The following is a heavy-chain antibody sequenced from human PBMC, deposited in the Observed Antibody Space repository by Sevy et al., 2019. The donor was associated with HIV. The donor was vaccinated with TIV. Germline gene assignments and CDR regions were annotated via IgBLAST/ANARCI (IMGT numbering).Heavy chain of an antibody. CDR1: GFTFAKYS. CDR2: FSFGCGRI. Sequence: GGSLRLSCAASGFTFAKYSMSWLRQAPGKGLEWVSTFSFGCGRINYADSVKGRFTISRDDSKNTLYLQMNSLRAEDTATYFCAREGCTQPHDYWGQGTLVTVS. J-gene: IGHJ4*02. CDR3: AREGCTQPHDY. V-gene: IGHV3-23*01.